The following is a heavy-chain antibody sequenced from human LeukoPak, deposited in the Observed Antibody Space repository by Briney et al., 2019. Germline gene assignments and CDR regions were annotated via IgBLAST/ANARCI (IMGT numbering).Heavy chain of an antibody. Sequence: SETLSLTCIVSGGSISSSRDYWAWIRQPPGKGLEWIANIYYSGSTYYSPSLKSRVTISVDTSKNQFSLKLSSVTAADTAVYYCARDRAAAVSFDYWGQGTLVTVSS. V-gene: IGHV4-39*07. CDR3: ARDRAAAVSFDY. J-gene: IGHJ4*02. CDR1: GGSISSSRDY. CDR2: IYYSGST. D-gene: IGHD6-13*01.